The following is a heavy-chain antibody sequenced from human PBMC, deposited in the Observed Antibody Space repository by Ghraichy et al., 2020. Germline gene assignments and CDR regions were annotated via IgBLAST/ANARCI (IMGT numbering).Heavy chain of an antibody. D-gene: IGHD1-7*01. CDR2: IIPIFGTA. CDR1: GGTFSSYA. J-gene: IGHJ6*02. CDR3: ARRDYNWNYVGGRYYYYGMDV. Sequence: SVKVSCKASGGTFSSYAISWVRQAPGQGLEWMGGIIPIFGTANYAQKFQGRVTITTDESTSTAYMELSSLRSEDTAVYYCARRDYNWNYVGGRYYYYGMDVWGQGTTVTVSS. V-gene: IGHV1-69*05.